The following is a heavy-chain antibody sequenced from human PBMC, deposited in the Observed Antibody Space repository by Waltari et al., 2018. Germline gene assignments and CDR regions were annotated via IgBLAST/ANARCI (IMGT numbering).Heavy chain of an antibody. CDR1: GASFSGYY. V-gene: IGHV4-34*01. J-gene: IGHJ4*02. CDR3: ARGRSWLRDFWSGYTY. Sequence: QVQLQQWGAGLLQPSETLSLTCAVYGASFSGYYWSWLRPPPGKGLEWIGEINHSGSTNYNPSLKSRVTISVDTSKNQFSLKLSSVTAADTAVYYCARGRSWLRDFWSGYTYWGQGTLVTVSS. D-gene: IGHD3-3*01. CDR2: INHSGST.